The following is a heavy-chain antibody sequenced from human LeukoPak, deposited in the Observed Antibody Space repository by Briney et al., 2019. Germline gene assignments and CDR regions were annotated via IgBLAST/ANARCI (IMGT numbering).Heavy chain of an antibody. J-gene: IGHJ4*02. V-gene: IGHV1-3*01. D-gene: IGHD3-10*01. CDR3: ARLVRGVAVFDY. CDR2: INAGNGNT. CDR1: GYTFTSYA. Sequence: GASVKVSCKASGYTFTSYAMHWVRQAPGQRLEWMGWINAGNGNTKYSQKFQGRVTITRDTSASTAYMELSSLRSEDTAVYYCARLVRGVAVFDYWGQGTLATVSS.